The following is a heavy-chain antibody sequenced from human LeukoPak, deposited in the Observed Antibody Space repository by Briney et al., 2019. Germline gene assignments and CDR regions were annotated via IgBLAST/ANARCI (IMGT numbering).Heavy chain of an antibody. CDR3: ARPQATYYDSSGYPDAFDI. V-gene: IGHV4-39*07. CDR1: GDSISSSSYF. J-gene: IGHJ3*02. D-gene: IGHD3-22*01. CDR2: IYYSGST. Sequence: SETLSLTCTASGDSISSSSYFWGWIRQPPGKGLEWIGSIYYSGSTSYSPSLKSRVTISVDTSKNQFSLKLSSVTAADTAVYYCARPQATYYDSSGYPDAFDIWGQGTMVTVSS.